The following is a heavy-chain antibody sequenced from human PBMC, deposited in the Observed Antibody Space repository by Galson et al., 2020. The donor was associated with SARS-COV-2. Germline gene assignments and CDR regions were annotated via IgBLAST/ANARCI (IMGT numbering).Heavy chain of an antibody. J-gene: IGHJ6*02. Sequence: GESLKISCAASGFTFSSYAMSWVRQAPGKGLEWVSAISGSGGSTYYADSVKGRFTISRDNSKNTLYLQMNSLRAEDTAVYYCAKGGGVVPAANADYYYYGMDVWGQGTTVTVSS. V-gene: IGHV3-23*01. D-gene: IGHD2-2*01. CDR1: GFTFSSYA. CDR2: ISGSGGST. CDR3: AKGGGVVPAANADYYYYGMDV.